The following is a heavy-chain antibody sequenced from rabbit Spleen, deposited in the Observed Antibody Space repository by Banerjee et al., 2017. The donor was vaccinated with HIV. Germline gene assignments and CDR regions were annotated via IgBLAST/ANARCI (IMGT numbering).Heavy chain of an antibody. J-gene: IGHJ6*01. V-gene: IGHV1S40*01. Sequence: QQLVEFGGGLVKPGASLTLTCKASGFDFSRGYDLSWVRQAPGKGLEWIGCIYTDNIKTYYASWAKGRFTISKTSSTTVTLQMTSLTVADTATYFCARDTGSSFSSYGMDLWGPGTLVTVS. D-gene: IGHD8-1*01. CDR3: ARDTGSSFSSYGMDL. CDR1: GFDFSRGYD. CDR2: IYTDNIKT.